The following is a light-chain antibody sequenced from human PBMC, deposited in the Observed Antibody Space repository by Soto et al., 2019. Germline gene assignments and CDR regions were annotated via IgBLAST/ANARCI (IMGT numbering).Light chain of an antibody. CDR3: SSTSSSTLV. Sequence: QSALTQPASVSGSPGQSITISCTGTRSDVGDYNSVSWYQQHPGKAPKLIIYDVNHRPSGVSSRFSGSKSSNVASLTISGLQPEDEADYYCSSTSSSTLVFGGGTQLTVL. V-gene: IGLV2-14*01. CDR1: RSDVGDYNS. CDR2: DVN. J-gene: IGLJ2*01.